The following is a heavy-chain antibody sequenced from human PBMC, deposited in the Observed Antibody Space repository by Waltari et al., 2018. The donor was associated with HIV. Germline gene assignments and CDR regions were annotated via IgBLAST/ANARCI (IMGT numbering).Heavy chain of an antibody. V-gene: IGHV1-2*02. CDR1: GYTFTGSY. J-gene: IGHJ4*02. CDR2: INPNSGGT. Sequence: QVQLVQSGAEVKKPGASVKVSCKASGYTFTGSYIHWVRPAPGQGLEWMGWINPNSGGTNYAQKFQGRVTMTRDTSISTAYMELSRLRSDDTAVYYCARDQGGIAVAGTPGDYWGQGTLVTVSS. D-gene: IGHD6-19*01. CDR3: ARDQGGIAVAGTPGDY.